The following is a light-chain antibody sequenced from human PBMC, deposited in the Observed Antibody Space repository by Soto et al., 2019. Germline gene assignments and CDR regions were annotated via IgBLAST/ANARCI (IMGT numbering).Light chain of an antibody. J-gene: IGLJ3*02. V-gene: IGLV1-40*01. CDR2: GNS. CDR3: CSYAGRSTWV. Sequence: QAVVTQPPSVSGAPGQRVTISCTGSSSNIGAGYDVHWYQQLPGTAPKLLIYGNSNRPSGVPDRFSGSKSGTSASLAITGLQAEDEADYYCCSYAGRSTWVFGGGTKVTVL. CDR1: SSNIGAGYD.